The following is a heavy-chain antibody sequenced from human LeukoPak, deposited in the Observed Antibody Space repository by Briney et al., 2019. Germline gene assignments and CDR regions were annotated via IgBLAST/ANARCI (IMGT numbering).Heavy chain of an antibody. V-gene: IGHV4-59*01. J-gene: IGHJ6*02. CDR3: ARSIMVRGVIKYYYYYGMDV. CDR1: GGSISSYY. Sequence: SETLSLTCTVSGGSISSYYWSWIRQPPGKGLEWIGCIYYSGSTNYNPSLKSRVTISVDTSKNQFSLKLSSVTAADTAVYYCARSIMVRGVIKYYYYYGMDVWGQGTTVTVSS. D-gene: IGHD3-10*01. CDR2: IYYSGST.